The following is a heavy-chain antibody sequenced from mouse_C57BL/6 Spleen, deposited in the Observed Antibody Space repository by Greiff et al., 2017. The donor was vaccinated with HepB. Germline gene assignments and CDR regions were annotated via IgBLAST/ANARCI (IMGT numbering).Heavy chain of an antibody. CDR2: IHPSDSDT. CDR3: EIIPSTVVALDYYAMDD. V-gene: IGHV1-74*01. J-gene: IGHJ4*01. CDR1: GYTFTSYW. D-gene: IGHD1-1*01. Sequence: QVQLQQPGAELVKPGASVKVSCKASGYTFTSYWMHWVKQRPGQGLEWIGRIHPSDSDTNYNQKFKGKATLTVDKSSSTAYMQLSSLTSEDSAVYYCEIIPSTVVALDYYAMDDWGQGTSVTGSS.